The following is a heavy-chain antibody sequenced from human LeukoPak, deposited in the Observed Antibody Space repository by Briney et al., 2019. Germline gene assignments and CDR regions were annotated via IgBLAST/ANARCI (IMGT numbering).Heavy chain of an antibody. V-gene: IGHV3-48*01. CDR3: ARVAGLVDY. Sequence: GGSLRLSCAASGFTFSSYSMNWVRQAPGKGLEWVSYISSISSTIHYADSVKGRFTVSRDNAKNSLSLQMNNLRAEDTAVYYCARVAGLVDYWGQGTLVTVST. CDR1: GFTFSSYS. J-gene: IGHJ4*02. D-gene: IGHD3-9*01. CDR2: ISSISSTI.